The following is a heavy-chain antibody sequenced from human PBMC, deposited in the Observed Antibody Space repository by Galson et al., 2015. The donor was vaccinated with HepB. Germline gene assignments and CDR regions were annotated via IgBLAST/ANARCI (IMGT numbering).Heavy chain of an antibody. CDR2: IYYSGST. CDR1: GGSISSYY. J-gene: IGHJ3*02. Sequence: TLSLTCTVSGGSISSYYWSWIRQPPGKGLEWIGYIYYSGSTYYNSSLKSRVTISVDTSKNQFSLKLSSVTAADTAVYYCARGGYNYGWGAFDIWGQGTMVTVSS. D-gene: IGHD5-18*01. CDR3: ARGGYNYGWGAFDI. V-gene: IGHV4-30-4*01.